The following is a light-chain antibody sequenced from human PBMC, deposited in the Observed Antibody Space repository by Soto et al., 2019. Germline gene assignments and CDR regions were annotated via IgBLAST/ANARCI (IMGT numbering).Light chain of an antibody. Sequence: ILLAQSPATLCGSRGERATLSRRASQSLTSNLAWYQQKPGQAPRLLIYGASSRATGIPDRFSGSGSGTDFTLTISRLEPEDSAVYYCEQYGSSPRTFGQGTKVDIK. CDR3: EQYGSSPRT. J-gene: IGKJ1*01. CDR1: QSLTSN. CDR2: GAS. V-gene: IGKV3-20*01.